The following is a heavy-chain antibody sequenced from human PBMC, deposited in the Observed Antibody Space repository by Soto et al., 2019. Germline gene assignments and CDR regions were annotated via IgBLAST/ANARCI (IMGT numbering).Heavy chain of an antibody. CDR3: ARGGRSMTMIQTPYYFDY. CDR2: ISGTTSTI. D-gene: IGHD3-22*01. Sequence: PGGSLRLSCAASGFTFSSYSVNWVRQAPGKGLEWVSYISGTTSTIYDADSVRGRFTISRDNAKNSLSLQMNSLRDEDTAVYYCARGGRSMTMIQTPYYFDYWGQGTLVTVSS. CDR1: GFTFSSYS. V-gene: IGHV3-48*02. J-gene: IGHJ4*02.